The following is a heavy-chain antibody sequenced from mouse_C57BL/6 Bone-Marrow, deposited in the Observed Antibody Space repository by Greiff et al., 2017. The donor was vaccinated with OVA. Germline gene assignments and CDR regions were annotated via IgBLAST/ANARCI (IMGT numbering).Heavy chain of an antibody. CDR2: IYPRSGNT. Sequence: QVQLQQSGAELARPGASVKLSCKASGFTFTSYGISWVKQRTGQGLEWIGEIYPRSGNTYYNEKFKGKATLTADKSSSTAYMGLRSLTSEDSAVYFCARSDYYGSYAMDYWGQGTSVTVSS. V-gene: IGHV1-81*01. J-gene: IGHJ4*01. CDR1: GFTFTSYG. CDR3: ARSDYYGSYAMDY. D-gene: IGHD1-1*01.